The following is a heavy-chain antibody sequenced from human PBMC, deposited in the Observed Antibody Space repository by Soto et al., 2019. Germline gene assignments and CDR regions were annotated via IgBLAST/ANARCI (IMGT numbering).Heavy chain of an antibody. J-gene: IGHJ5*02. Sequence: EVQLVETGGGLIQPGGSLRLSCEVSGFIVSNHYITWICQAPGKGLEWVSIIYSGGATYYADSVKGRFTISRDNSKNTVYLQMNNLRAEDTAVYYCARGTGGSRRFDPWGQGTLVTVSS. CDR3: ARGTGGSRRFDP. V-gene: IGHV3-53*02. CDR1: GFIVSNHY. D-gene: IGHD3-16*01. CDR2: IYSGGAT.